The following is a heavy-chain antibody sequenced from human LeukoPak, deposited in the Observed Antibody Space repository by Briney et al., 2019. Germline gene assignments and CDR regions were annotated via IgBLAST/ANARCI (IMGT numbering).Heavy chain of an antibody. D-gene: IGHD3-22*01. CDR2: IYYSGST. CDR1: GGSISSYY. V-gene: IGHV4-59*01. J-gene: IGHJ6*03. CDR3: ARAVGSSGYYYTLTNYYYYYMDV. Sequence: PSETLSLTCTVSGGSISSYYWSWIRQPPGKGLEWIGYIYYSGSTNYNPSLKSRVTISVDTSKNQFSLKLSSVTAADTAVYYCARAVGSSGYYYTLTNYYYYYMDVWGKGTTVTISS.